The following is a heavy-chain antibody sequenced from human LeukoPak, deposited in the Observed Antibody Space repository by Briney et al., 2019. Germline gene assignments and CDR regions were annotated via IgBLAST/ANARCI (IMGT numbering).Heavy chain of an antibody. Sequence: SETLSLTCAVYGGPFSGYYWSWIRQPPGQGLEWIGEINHSGSTNYNTSLKSRVSISVVTSKNQFSLKLSSVTAADTAVYYCARASYYDYVWGSYRQTYYYYGMDVWGKGTTVTVSS. J-gene: IGHJ6*04. CDR1: GGPFSGYY. CDR3: ARASYYDYVWGSYRQTYYYYGMDV. CDR2: INHSGST. D-gene: IGHD3-16*02. V-gene: IGHV4-34*01.